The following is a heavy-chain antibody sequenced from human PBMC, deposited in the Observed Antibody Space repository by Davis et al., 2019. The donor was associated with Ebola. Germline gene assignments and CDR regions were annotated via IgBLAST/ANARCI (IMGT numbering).Heavy chain of an antibody. V-gene: IGHV3-23*03. D-gene: IGHD3-9*01. CDR3: AKDPHYDILTGAFDY. CDR2: IYSGGST. J-gene: IGHJ4*02. CDR1: GFTFSSYA. Sequence: GESLKISCAASGFTFSSYAMSWVRQAPGKGLEWVSVIYSGGSTYYADSVKGRFTISRDNSKNTLYLQMNSLRAEDTAVYYCAKDPHYDILTGAFDYWGQGTLVTVSS.